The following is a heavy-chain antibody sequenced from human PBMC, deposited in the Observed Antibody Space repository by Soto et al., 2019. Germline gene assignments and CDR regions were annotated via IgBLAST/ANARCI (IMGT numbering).Heavy chain of an antibody. CDR2: ISASTRNT. CDR3: VRCYCSVGSCYACWHFDL. D-gene: IGHD2-15*01. V-gene: IGHV1-18*01. CDR1: GYTFSDYA. Sequence: QVQLVQSGDEVKKPGASVKVSCQASGYTFSDYAISWVRQAPGQGLECMGWISASTRNTDQAQNFQGRVIMTLDTSTDTAYMELRNLRSDDTAVYYCVRCYCSVGSCYACWHFDLWGRGTLVTVSS. J-gene: IGHJ2*01.